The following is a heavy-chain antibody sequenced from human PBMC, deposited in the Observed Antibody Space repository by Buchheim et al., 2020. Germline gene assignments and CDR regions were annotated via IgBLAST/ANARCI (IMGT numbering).Heavy chain of an antibody. D-gene: IGHD3-3*01. CDR2: IYYSGST. V-gene: IGHV4-59*01. CDR3: ARYQIYGGNFWSGLVDAYYYYGMDV. J-gene: IGHJ6*02. Sequence: QVQLQESGPGLVKPSETLSLTCTVSGGSISSYYWSWIRQPPGKGLEWIGYIYYSGSTNYNPSLKSRFTIPVDTSKNQFSLKLSSVTAADTAVYYCARYQIYGGNFWSGLVDAYYYYGMDVWGQGTT. CDR1: GGSISSYY.